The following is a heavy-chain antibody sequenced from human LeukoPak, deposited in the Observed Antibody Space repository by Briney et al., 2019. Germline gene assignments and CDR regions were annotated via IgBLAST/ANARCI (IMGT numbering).Heavy chain of an antibody. J-gene: IGHJ4*02. D-gene: IGHD1-26*01. Sequence: GGSLRLSCVAPRFTFSGFAMSWVRQAPGKGLEWVSTIRDSGGTTYYADSVKGRFTISRDNSKNTLYLQMNSLRAEDTAIYYCAKTMGAIDHDYWGQGTLVTVSS. CDR1: RFTFSGFA. CDR3: AKTMGAIDHDY. V-gene: IGHV3-23*01. CDR2: IRDSGGTT.